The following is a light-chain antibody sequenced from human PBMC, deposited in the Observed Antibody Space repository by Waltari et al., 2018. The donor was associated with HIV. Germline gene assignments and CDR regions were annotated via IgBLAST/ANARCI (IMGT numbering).Light chain of an antibody. CDR3: QSYDSSLSGVV. CDR1: RPNIGAGYD. J-gene: IGLJ2*01. Sequence: QSVLTQPPSVSEAPGQRVTISCTGNRPNIGAGYDVPWYQQLPGTAPKLHIYGNSNRPSGVPDRFSGSKSGTSASLAITGLQAEDEADYYCQSYDSSLSGVVFGGGTKLTVL. CDR2: GNS. V-gene: IGLV1-40*01.